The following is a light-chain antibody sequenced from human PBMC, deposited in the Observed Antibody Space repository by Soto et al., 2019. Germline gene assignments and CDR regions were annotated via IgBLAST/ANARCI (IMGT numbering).Light chain of an antibody. CDR1: SSAVGGYHY. CDR3: KSYTSRYTLV. J-gene: IGLJ1*01. Sequence: QSLLTQPASVAVSPGQSVNISCTGTSSAVGGYHYVSWYQPHPGKAPNLMIYELNNPPSALSNRFSASKSVNTASLTISGLQPEDEADYYCKSYTSRYTLVLGTRTKVTVL. V-gene: IGLV2-14*01. CDR2: ELN.